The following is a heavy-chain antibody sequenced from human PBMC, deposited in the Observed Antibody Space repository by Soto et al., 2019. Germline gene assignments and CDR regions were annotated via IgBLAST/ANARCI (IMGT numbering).Heavy chain of an antibody. D-gene: IGHD1-26*01. V-gene: IGHV3-30-3*01. CDR2: ISYDGSNK. J-gene: IGHJ6*02. CDR3: ARDQEYSGSPGYYGMDV. CDR1: GFTFSSYA. Sequence: QVQLVESGGGVVQPGRSLRLSCAASGFTFSSYAMHWVRQAPGKGLEWVAVISYDGSNKYYADSVKGRFTISRDNSKNTRYLQMNSLRAEDTAVYYCARDQEYSGSPGYYGMDVWGQGTTVTVSS.